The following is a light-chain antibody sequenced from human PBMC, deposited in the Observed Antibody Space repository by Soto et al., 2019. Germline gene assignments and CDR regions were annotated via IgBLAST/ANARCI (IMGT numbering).Light chain of an antibody. Sequence: QSALTQPPSASGSPGLSVTISCTGTKSDIGVYDFVSWYQHHPGKAPRLIIYEVVQRPSGVPDRFSGSKSGNTASLTVSGRQAADEADYFCKSYAGSNTYVFGSGTKLTVL. CDR2: EVV. V-gene: IGLV2-8*01. CDR3: KSYAGSNTYV. CDR1: KSDIGVYDF. J-gene: IGLJ1*01.